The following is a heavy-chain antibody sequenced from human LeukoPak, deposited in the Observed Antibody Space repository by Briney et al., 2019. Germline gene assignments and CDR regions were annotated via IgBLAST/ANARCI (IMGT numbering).Heavy chain of an antibody. D-gene: IGHD3-22*01. CDR1: GFTFSDYY. J-gene: IGHJ4*02. V-gene: IGHV3-11*01. Sequence: GGSLRLSCAASGFTFSDYYMSWIRQAPGKGLEWVSYISDSGSTIYYADSVKGRFTISRDNAKNSLYLQMNSLRAEDTAVYYCARDRLGDHDSSGYYDNWGQGTLVTVSS. CDR2: ISDSGSTI. CDR3: ARDRLGDHDSSGYYDN.